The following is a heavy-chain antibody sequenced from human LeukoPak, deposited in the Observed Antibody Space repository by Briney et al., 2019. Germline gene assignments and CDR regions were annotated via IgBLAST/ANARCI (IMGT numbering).Heavy chain of an antibody. D-gene: IGHD3-3*01. J-gene: IGHJ4*02. V-gene: IGHV4-34*01. CDR2: INHSGTT. CDR3: ARGYDFWSGYYTVMPYYFDY. CDR1: GGSFSGYY. Sequence: SETLSLTCAVHGGSFSGYYWTWIRQPPGKGLEWIGEINHSGTTNYNPSLKSRVTISVDTSKNQFSLKLTSVTAADTAVYYCARGYDFWSGYYTVMPYYFDYWGQGTLVTVSS.